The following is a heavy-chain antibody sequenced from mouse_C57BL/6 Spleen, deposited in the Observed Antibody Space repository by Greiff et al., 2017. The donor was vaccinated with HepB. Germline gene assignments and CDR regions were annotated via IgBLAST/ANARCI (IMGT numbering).Heavy chain of an antibody. CDR1: GYTFTSYW. CDR2: IYPSDSET. J-gene: IGHJ4*01. V-gene: IGHV1-61*01. Sequence: VQLQQPGAELVRPGSSVKLSCKASGYTFTSYWMDWVKQRPGQGLEWIGNIYPSDSETHYNQKFKDKATLTVDKSSSTAYMQLSSLTSEDSAVYYCAREHPYAMDYWGQGTSVTVSS. CDR3: AREHPYAMDY.